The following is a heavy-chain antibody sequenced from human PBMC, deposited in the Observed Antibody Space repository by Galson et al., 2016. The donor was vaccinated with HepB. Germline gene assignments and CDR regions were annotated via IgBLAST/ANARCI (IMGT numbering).Heavy chain of an antibody. CDR1: GYSFTNYW. Sequence: QSGAEVKKPGESLKISCKGSGYSFTNYWIGWVRQMPGKGLEWLGIIYPGDSDTRYSPSLHGQVTMSADKSISTAYLHWASLKASDTAMYYCARLNFVGQYGAMDVWGQGTTVTVSS. J-gene: IGHJ6*02. CDR2: IYPGDSDT. V-gene: IGHV5-51*01. CDR3: ARLNFVGQYGAMDV. D-gene: IGHD3-10*01.